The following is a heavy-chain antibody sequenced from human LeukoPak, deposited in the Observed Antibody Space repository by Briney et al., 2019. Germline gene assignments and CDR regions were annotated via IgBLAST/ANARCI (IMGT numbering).Heavy chain of an antibody. V-gene: IGHV4-4*07. Sequence: SETLSPTCTVSGGSISSYYWSWIRQPAGKGLEWIGRIYSSGSANYNPSLKSRVTISVDKSKNQFSLRLSSVTAADTAVYYCARAYSNPSYYYYYMDVWGKGTTVTVSS. CDR2: IYSSGSA. J-gene: IGHJ6*03. D-gene: IGHD4-11*01. CDR3: ARAYSNPSYYYYYMDV. CDR1: GGSISSYY.